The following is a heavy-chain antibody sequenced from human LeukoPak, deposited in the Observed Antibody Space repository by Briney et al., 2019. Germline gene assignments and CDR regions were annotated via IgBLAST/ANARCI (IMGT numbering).Heavy chain of an antibody. CDR2: IKSDGSTT. D-gene: IGHD6-13*01. CDR3: HSIAAAGTGY. Sequence: PGGSLRLSCVVSGFTFSSYWMHWVRQAPGKGLVWVSCIKSDGSTTTYADPVKGRFTISRDNAKNTLYLQMTSLRAEDASVCYCHSIAAAGTGYWGQGILVTVSS. CDR1: GFTFSSYW. V-gene: IGHV3-74*01. J-gene: IGHJ4*02.